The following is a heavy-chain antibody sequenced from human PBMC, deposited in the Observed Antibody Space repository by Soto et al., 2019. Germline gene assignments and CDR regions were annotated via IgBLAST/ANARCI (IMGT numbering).Heavy chain of an antibody. V-gene: IGHV3-74*01. CDR3: VRDRGYPDSFDV. Sequence: EVQLVESGGGLVQPGEPLRLSGAASGYTFSPFWMHWVRQAPGKGLVWVSHINSDGSTIVYADSVKGRFTISRDNAKNTLYLQMNSLKAEDTAVYYCVRDRGYPDSFDVWGRGTMVTVSS. CDR2: INSDGSTI. J-gene: IGHJ3*01. D-gene: IGHD3-10*01. CDR1: GYTFSPFW.